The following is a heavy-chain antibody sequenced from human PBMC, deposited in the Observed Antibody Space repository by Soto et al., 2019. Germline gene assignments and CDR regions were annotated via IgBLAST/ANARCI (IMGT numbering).Heavy chain of an antibody. CDR1: GFTFDYYA. J-gene: IGHJ3*02. D-gene: IGHD5-12*01. CDR2: ISWNSGSI. V-gene: IGHV3-9*01. Sequence: PGGSLRLSCAASGFTFDYYAMHWVRQAPGKGLEWVSGISWNSGSIGYADSVKGRFTISRDNAKNSLYLQMNSLRAEDTALYYCAKELVAANAFDIWGQGTMVTVSS. CDR3: AKELVAANAFDI.